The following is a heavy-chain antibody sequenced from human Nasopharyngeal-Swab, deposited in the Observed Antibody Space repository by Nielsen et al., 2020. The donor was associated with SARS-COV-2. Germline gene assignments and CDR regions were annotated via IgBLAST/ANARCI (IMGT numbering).Heavy chain of an antibody. CDR2: IGDKAHNYAT. CDR1: GFVFSGSA. Sequence: GESLKISCAASGFVFSGSAIHWVRQASGRGLEWVGRIGDKAHNYATTYAASVKGRFTISRDDSKNTAFLQMDSLNTEDTALYYCTTDYYFDYCGQGTLVTVSS. J-gene: IGHJ4*02. D-gene: IGHD4/OR15-4a*01. V-gene: IGHV3-73*01. CDR3: TTDYYFDY.